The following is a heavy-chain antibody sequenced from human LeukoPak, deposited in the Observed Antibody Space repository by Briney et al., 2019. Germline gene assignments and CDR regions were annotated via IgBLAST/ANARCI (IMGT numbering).Heavy chain of an antibody. CDR3: AXFAAGXXXXYYMDV. D-gene: IGHD3-10*01. Sequence: PGGSLRLSCAASGFIFNSYWMSWVRQALGKGLEWVANIKQDASEKQYVDSVKGRFTISRDNAKNSLYLQMNSLRADDTAVYYCAXFAAGXXXXYYMDVWGKGTTVTVSS. V-gene: IGHV3-7*01. CDR1: GFIFNSYW. J-gene: IGHJ6*03. CDR2: IKQDASEK.